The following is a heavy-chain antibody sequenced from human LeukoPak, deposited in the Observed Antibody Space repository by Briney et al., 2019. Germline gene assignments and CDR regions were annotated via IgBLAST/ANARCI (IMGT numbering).Heavy chain of an antibody. D-gene: IGHD6-13*01. CDR1: GYTFTSYD. CDR3: ARVVPVYSSSWYGRSYYYYYMDV. V-gene: IGHV1-8*01. CDR2: MNPNSGNT. Sequence: ASVKVSCKASGYTFTSYDINWVRQATGQGLEWMGWMNPNSGNTGYAQKFQGRVTMTRNTSISTAYMELSSLRSEDTAVYYCARVVPVYSSSWYGRSYYYYYMDVWGKGTTVTVSS. J-gene: IGHJ6*03.